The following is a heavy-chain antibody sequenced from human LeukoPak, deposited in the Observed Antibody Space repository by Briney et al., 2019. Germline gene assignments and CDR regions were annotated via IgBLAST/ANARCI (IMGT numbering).Heavy chain of an antibody. CDR3: TTDLGG. J-gene: IGHJ4*02. D-gene: IGHD3-16*01. Sequence: GGSLRLSCISSGFTLGDSAMSWFRQAPGKGLEWVGRIKSKTDGGTTDYAAPVKGRFTISRDDSKNTLYLQMNSLKTEDTAVYYCTTDLGGWGQGTLVTVSS. V-gene: IGHV3-15*01. CDR2: IKSKTDGGTT. CDR1: GFTLGDSA.